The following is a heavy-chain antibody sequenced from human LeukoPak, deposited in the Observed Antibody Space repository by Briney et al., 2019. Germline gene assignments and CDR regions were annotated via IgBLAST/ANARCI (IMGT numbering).Heavy chain of an antibody. D-gene: IGHD2-2*02. J-gene: IGHJ4*02. V-gene: IGHV4-59*12. CDR3: ARPNHKDHCSSTSCYRYFDY. CDR1: GGSFGNYY. CDR2: IYDSGTT. Sequence: PSETLSLTCTVSGGSFGNYYWSWIRQPPGKGLEWIGYIYDSGTTNYNPSLKSRVTISVDMSKNQFSLKLSSVTAADTAVYYCARPNHKDHCSSTSCYRYFDYWGQGTLVTVSS.